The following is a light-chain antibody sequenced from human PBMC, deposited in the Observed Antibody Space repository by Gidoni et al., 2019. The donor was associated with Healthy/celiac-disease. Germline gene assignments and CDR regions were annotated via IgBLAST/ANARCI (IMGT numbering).Light chain of an antibody. CDR1: SLRSYY. CDR2: GKN. V-gene: IGLV3-19*01. CDR3: NSRDSSGNHVV. J-gene: IGLJ2*01. Sequence: SSELTQYPAVSVALGQTVRTTCQGDSLRSYYASWYQQKPGQAPVLVIYGKNNRPSGIPDRFSGSSSGNTASLTITGAQAEDEADYYCNSRDSSGNHVVFGGGTKLTVL.